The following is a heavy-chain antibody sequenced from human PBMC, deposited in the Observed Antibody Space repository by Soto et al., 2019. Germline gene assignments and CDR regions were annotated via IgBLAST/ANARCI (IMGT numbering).Heavy chain of an antibody. CDR3: ARSPRDYHYYYYYGMDV. V-gene: IGHV1-3*01. CDR1: GYTFTSYA. Sequence: ASVKVSCKASGYTFTSYAMHWVRQAPGQRLEWMGWINAGNGNTKYSQKFQGRVTITRDTSASTAYMELSSLRSEDTAVYYCARSPRDYHYYYYYGMDVWGQGNTVTVSS. D-gene: IGHD4-17*01. CDR2: INAGNGNT. J-gene: IGHJ6*02.